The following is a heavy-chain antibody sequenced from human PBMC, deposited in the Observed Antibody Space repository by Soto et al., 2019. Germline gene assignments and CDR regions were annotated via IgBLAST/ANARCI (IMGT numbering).Heavy chain of an antibody. J-gene: IGHJ4*02. V-gene: IGHV3-23*01. CDR2: ISGTGNST. CDR3: ANDAGQQWRFDY. D-gene: IGHD6-19*01. CDR1: GFTFSSYA. Sequence: EVQLLESGGGLIQPGGSLRLSCAASGFTFSSYAMSWVRQVPGKGLEWVSGISGTGNSTYYADSVKGRFFISRDSSKNTVYLQMNSLRAEDTAIYYCANDAGQQWRFDYWGQGALVTVSS.